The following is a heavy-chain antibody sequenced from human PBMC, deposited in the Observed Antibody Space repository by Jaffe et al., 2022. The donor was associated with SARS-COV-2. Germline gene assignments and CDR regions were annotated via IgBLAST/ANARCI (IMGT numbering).Heavy chain of an antibody. CDR3: ARDQDPSQVGALYYYYYGMDV. CDR1: GFTFSSYA. J-gene: IGHJ6*02. CDR2: ISYDGSNK. D-gene: IGHD1-26*01. V-gene: IGHV3-30-3*01. Sequence: QVQLVESGGGVVQPGRSLRLSCAASGFTFSSYAMHWVRQAPGKGLEWVAVISYDGSNKYYADSVKGRFTISRDNSKNTLYLQMNSLRAEDTAVYYCARDQDPSQVGALYYYYYGMDVWGQGTTVTVSS.